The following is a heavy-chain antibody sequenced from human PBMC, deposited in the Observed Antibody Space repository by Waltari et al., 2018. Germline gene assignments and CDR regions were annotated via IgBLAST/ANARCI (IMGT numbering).Heavy chain of an antibody. Sequence: EVQLLESGGGLVQPGGSLILSCAASGFTFSSYAMSWVRQAPGKGLEWVSVIYSGGSTYYADSVKGRFTISRDNSKNTLYLQMNSLRAEDTAVYYCAKDRQFDIWGQGTMVTVSS. CDR2: IYSGGST. J-gene: IGHJ3*02. CDR3: AKDRQFDI. V-gene: IGHV3-23*03. CDR1: GFTFSSYA.